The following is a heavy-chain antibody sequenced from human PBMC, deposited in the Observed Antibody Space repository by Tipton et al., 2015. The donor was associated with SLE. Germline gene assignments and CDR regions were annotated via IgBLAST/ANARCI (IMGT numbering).Heavy chain of an antibody. CDR2: INHSGST. CDR3: ARRGSSFGEGFDY. V-gene: IGHV4-34*01. CDR1: GGSFNDHY. D-gene: IGHD6-6*01. Sequence: TLSLTCAVYGGSFNDHYWSWIRQSPGKGLEWIGEINHSGSTNYNSSLKSRVTTSVDTSKNQFSLSLSSVTAADTAVYYCARRGSSFGEGFDYWGQGTLVTVSS. J-gene: IGHJ4*02.